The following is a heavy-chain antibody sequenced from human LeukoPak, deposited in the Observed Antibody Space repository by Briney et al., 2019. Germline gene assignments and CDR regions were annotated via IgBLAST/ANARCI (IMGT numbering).Heavy chain of an antibody. V-gene: IGHV3-74*01. D-gene: IGHD6-6*01. CDR3: ARGPNSNWSGLDF. J-gene: IGHJ4*02. CDR2: ISPTGSTT. CDR1: GFSFIGHW. Sequence: GSLRLSCTASGFSFIGHWMHWARQLPGKRLVWVSRISPTGSTTSYADSVKGRFTVSRDNAKNTLYLQVNNLRAEDTAVYYCARGPNSNWSGLDFWGQGTLLTVSS.